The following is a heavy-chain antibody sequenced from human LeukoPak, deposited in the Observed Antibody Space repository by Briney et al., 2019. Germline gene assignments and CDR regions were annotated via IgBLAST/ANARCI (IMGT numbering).Heavy chain of an antibody. CDR2: IKSDGSST. Sequence: GGSLRLSCAASGFTFSSYWMHGVPHAPGKGRVWGSSIKSDGSSTSYADSVKGRFTISRDNAKNTLYLQMNNLRVEDTAVYYCARRWDSNGWNDVFDIWGQGTMVTVSS. D-gene: IGHD6-19*01. J-gene: IGHJ3*02. CDR1: GFTFSSYW. CDR3: ARRWDSNGWNDVFDI. V-gene: IGHV3-74*01.